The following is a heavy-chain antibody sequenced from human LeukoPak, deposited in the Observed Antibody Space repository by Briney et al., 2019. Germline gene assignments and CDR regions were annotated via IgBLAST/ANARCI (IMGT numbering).Heavy chain of an antibody. CDR1: GYSFTSYW. CDR3: ARHVRGGYNKYVTPFDY. V-gene: IGHV5-51*01. D-gene: IGHD5-24*01. CDR2: IYPGDSDT. J-gene: IGHJ4*02. Sequence: GESLKISCKGSGYSFTSYWIGWARQMPGKGLEWMGIIYPGDSDTRYSPSFQGQVTISADKSISTAYLQWSSLKASDTAMYYCARHVRGGYNKYVTPFDYWGQGTLVTVSS.